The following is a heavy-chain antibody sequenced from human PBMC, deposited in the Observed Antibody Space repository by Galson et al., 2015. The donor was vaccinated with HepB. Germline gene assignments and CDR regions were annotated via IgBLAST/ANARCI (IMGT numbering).Heavy chain of an antibody. CDR3: ARLSIVGATTFRYFDL. Sequence: SLRLSCAASGFTVSSNYMSWVRQAPGRGLEWVSVIYSGGSTYYADSVKGRFTISRDNSKNTLYLQMNSLKASDTAMYYCARLSIVGATTFRYFDLWGRGTLVTVSS. D-gene: IGHD1-26*01. J-gene: IGHJ2*01. CDR1: GFTVSSNY. CDR2: IYSGGST. V-gene: IGHV3-53*01.